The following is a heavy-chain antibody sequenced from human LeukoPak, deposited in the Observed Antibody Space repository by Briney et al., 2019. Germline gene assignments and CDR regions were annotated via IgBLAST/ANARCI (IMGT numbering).Heavy chain of an antibody. CDR2: ITGSGGSK. D-gene: IGHD1-26*01. CDR1: GFTFSNYG. CDR3: ARAVGATYWFDP. J-gene: IGHJ5*02. V-gene: IGHV3-23*01. Sequence: GGSLRLSCAASGFTFSNYGMNWVRQAPGKGLEWVSGITGSGGSKYYADSVKGRFTISRDNSKNTLYLQMNSLRVEDTAVYYCARAVGATYWFDPWGQGTLVTVSS.